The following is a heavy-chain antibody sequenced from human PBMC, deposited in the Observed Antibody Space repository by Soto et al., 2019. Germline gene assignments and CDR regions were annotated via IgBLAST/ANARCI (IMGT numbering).Heavy chain of an antibody. CDR1: GFTFSDFY. D-gene: IGHD4-17*01. V-gene: IGHV3-11*06. Sequence: GGSLRLSCAASGFTFSDFYMSWIRRSPGRGLEWLSYISGPGSYSNYADSVKGRFTISRDNAKNSLYLQMNSLRVEDTALYYCATPFPGSSLRCFDHQGEVTLFPVS. J-gene: IGHJ4*02. CDR2: ISGPGSYS. CDR3: ATPFPGSSLRCFDH.